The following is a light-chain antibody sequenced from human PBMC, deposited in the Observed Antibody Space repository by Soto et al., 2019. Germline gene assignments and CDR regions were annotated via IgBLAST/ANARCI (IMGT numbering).Light chain of an antibody. J-gene: IGKJ1*01. CDR3: HQYDNWPTWT. CDR1: QSVSSN. V-gene: IGKV3-15*01. Sequence: EIVVTQSPATLSVSPGKRATLSCRASQSVSSNLAWYQQKPGQAPRLLIYGASTRANGIPARFSGSGSGREFTLTISSLLSEDFAVYYCHQYDNWPTWTFGQGTRVEIK. CDR2: GAS.